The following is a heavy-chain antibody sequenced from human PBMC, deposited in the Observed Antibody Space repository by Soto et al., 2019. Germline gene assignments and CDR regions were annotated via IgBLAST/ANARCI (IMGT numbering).Heavy chain of an antibody. CDR2: ISSSSSYI. V-gene: IGHV3-21*01. CDR1: GFTFSSYS. CDR3: ARGGVAAPFDC. J-gene: IGHJ4*02. Sequence: PGGSLRLSCAASGFTFSSYSMNWVRQAPGKGLEWVSFISSSSSYIYYADSMKGRFTISRDNAKNSLYLQMNSLRAEDTAVYYCARGGVAAPFDCWGQGTLVTVSS. D-gene: IGHD3-3*01.